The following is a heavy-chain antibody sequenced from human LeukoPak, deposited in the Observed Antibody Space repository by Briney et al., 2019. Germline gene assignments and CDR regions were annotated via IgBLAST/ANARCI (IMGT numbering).Heavy chain of an antibody. V-gene: IGHV3-48*02. CDR2: ISSSTTTK. CDR3: ARDPLDY. CDR1: GFTLSSYA. Sequence: PGGSLRLSCAASGFTLSSYAMSWVRQAPGKGLEWVSYISSSTTTKYYADSMKGRVTISRDNAKNSVYLQMNSLRDEDTAVYFCARDPLDYWGQGTLVTVSS. J-gene: IGHJ4*02.